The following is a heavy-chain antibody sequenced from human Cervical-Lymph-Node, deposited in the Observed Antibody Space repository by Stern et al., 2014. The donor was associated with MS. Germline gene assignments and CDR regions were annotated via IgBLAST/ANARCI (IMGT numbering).Heavy chain of an antibody. D-gene: IGHD4-17*01. CDR2: IIPIFDTP. CDR3: VLPSKVTTAAFDV. Sequence: QLVQSGADVKKPGSSVNVSCKASGGTFTSFSINWVRQVPGQRLEWMGGIIPIFDTPNLAQKFQGRVTITADSSTSTVYMALNSLRSDDTAVYYCVLPSKVTTAAFDVWGRGTMVTVSS. J-gene: IGHJ3*01. V-gene: IGHV1-69*06. CDR1: GGTFTSFS.